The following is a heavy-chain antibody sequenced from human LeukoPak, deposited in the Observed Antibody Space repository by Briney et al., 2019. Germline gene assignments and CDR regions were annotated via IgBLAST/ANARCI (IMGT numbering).Heavy chain of an antibody. CDR1: GGSFSGYY. CDR3: ARGRQGITIFGVVTRKYFDY. V-gene: IGHV4-34*01. Sequence: SDTLSLTCAVYGGSFSGYYWSWIRQPPGKGLEWIGEINHSGSTNYNPSLKSRVTISVDTSKNQFSLKLSSVTAADTAVYYCARGRQGITIFGVVTRKYFDYWGQGTLVTVSS. D-gene: IGHD3-3*01. J-gene: IGHJ4*02. CDR2: INHSGST.